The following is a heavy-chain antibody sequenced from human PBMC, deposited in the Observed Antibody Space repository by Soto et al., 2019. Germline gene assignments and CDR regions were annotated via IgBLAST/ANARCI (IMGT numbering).Heavy chain of an antibody. CDR3: ARGRGGTYDAFDI. J-gene: IGHJ3*02. CDR2: IFYSGTT. Sequence: SETLSLTCTFSCGSISSYFWSWIRQSPGEGLEWIGYIFYSGTTNYSPSLKSRVTMSLGTAKNQFSLNLTSVTAADTAVYYCARGRGGTYDAFDIWGQGTMVTVS. D-gene: IGHD1-26*01. CDR1: CGSISSYF. V-gene: IGHV4-59*01.